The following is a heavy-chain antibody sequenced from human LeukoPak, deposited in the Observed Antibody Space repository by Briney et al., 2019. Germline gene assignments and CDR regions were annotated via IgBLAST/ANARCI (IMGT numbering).Heavy chain of an antibody. Sequence: SETLSLTCTVSGGSIGSYYWSWIRQPPGKGLEWIGYIYYSGSTNYNPSLKSRVTISVDTSKNQFSLKLSSVTAADTAVYYCARGRGGDYEHWGQGTLVTVSS. CDR2: IYYSGST. V-gene: IGHV4-59*01. CDR3: ARGRGGDYEH. CDR1: GGSIGSYY. J-gene: IGHJ4*02. D-gene: IGHD2-21*02.